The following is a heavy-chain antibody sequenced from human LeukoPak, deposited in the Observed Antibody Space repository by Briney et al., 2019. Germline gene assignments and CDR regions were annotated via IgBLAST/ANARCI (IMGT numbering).Heavy chain of an antibody. Sequence: GESLKISCKGSGYRFTNYWIAWVRQMPGKGLEWMGIIYPGDSDTRYSPSFEGQVSISADKSISTAYLQWSSLKASDTATYYCARGIQMYYFDYWGQGTLVTVSS. CDR2: IYPGDSDT. CDR3: ARGIQMYYFDY. J-gene: IGHJ4*02. V-gene: IGHV5-51*01. D-gene: IGHD1-1*01. CDR1: GYRFTNYW.